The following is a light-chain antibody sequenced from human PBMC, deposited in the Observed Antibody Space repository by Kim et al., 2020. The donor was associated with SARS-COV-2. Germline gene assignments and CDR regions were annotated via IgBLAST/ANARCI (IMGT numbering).Light chain of an antibody. CDR2: LNSDGSH. J-gene: IGLJ2*01. Sequence: APGQLTCTLGSGHSGYTSAWHQQQPKKGPRYLMKLNSDGSHSKGDGIPDRFSGSSSGAERYLTISSLQSEDEADYNCQTWGTGIQVFGGGTKVTVL. CDR3: QTWGTGIQV. CDR1: SGHSGYT. V-gene: IGLV4-69*01.